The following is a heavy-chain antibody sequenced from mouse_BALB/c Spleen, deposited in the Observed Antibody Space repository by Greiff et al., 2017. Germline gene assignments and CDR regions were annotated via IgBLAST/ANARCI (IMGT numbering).Heavy chain of an antibody. CDR1: GYSITSDYA. Sequence: EVQLQQSGPSLVKPSQSLSLTCTVTGYSITSDYAWNWIRQFPGNKLEWMGYISYSGSTSYNPSLKSRISITRDTSKNQFFLQLNSVTTEDTATYYCARWPVFYYASKWFAYWGQGTLVTVSA. CDR2: ISYSGST. J-gene: IGHJ3*01. CDR3: ARWPVFYYASKWFAY. V-gene: IGHV3-2*02. D-gene: IGHD1-1*01.